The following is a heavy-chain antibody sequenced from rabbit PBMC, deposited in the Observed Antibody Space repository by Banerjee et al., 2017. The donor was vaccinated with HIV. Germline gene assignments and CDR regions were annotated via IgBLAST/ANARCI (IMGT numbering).Heavy chain of an antibody. CDR1: GFSFSSSDY. J-gene: IGHJ4*01. D-gene: IGHD7-1*01. CDR2: IKTGSGGST. V-gene: IGHV1S45*01. Sequence: QEQLVESGGGLVKPGASLTLTCTASGFSFSSSDYMCWVRQAPGKGLEWIACIKTGSGGSTYYASWAKGRFTISKTSSTTVTLQMTSLTAADTATYFCARGDGAYAGYDGLWGQDTLVT. CDR3: ARGDGAYAGYDGL.